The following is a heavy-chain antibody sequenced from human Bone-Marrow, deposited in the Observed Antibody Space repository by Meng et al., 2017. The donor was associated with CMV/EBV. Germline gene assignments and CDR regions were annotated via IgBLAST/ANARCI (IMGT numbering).Heavy chain of an antibody. Sequence: GESLKISCAASGFTFSSYAMSWVRQAPGKGLEWVSVIYSGGSSTYYADSVKGRFTISRDNSKNTLYLQMNSLRAEDTAVYYCAKEAVAGMSLDYWGQGTLVTVSS. D-gene: IGHD6-19*01. CDR2: IYSGGSST. CDR1: GFTFSSYA. V-gene: IGHV3-23*03. CDR3: AKEAVAGMSLDY. J-gene: IGHJ4*02.